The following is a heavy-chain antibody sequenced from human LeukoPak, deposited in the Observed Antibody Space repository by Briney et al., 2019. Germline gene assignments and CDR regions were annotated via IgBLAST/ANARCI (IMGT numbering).Heavy chain of an antibody. J-gene: IGHJ6*03. Sequence: GGSLRLSCAASGFTFSSYSMNWVRQAPGKGLEWVSSISSSSSYIYYADSVKGRFTISRDNAKNSLYLQMNSLRAEDTAVYYCARVIEADYYYYMDVWGKGTTVTISS. CDR1: GFTFSSYS. CDR3: ARVIEADYYYYMDV. D-gene: IGHD2-15*01. V-gene: IGHV3-21*01. CDR2: ISSSSSYI.